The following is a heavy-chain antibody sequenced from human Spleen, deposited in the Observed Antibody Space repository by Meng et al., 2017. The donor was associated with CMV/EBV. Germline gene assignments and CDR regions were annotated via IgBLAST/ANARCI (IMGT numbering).Heavy chain of an antibody. V-gene: IGHV6-1*01. J-gene: IGHJ4*02. CDR2: TYYRSNWYN. Sequence: QASRPRLPDPPHTPSRTCSIHWDSVSSTCAAWNWIRQSPSRGLEWLGRTYYRSNWYNDYAVSVKGRIAINPDTSKNQFFLQLNSVTPEDTAVYYCARDYGTSRPFGYWGQGILVTVSS. CDR3: ARDYGTSRPFGY. CDR1: WDSVSSTCAA. D-gene: IGHD1/OR15-1a*01.